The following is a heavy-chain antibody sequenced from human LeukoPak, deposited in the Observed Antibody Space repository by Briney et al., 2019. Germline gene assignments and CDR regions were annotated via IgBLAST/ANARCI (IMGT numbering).Heavy chain of an antibody. V-gene: IGHV3-30*03. CDR2: ISHDGSDN. CDR1: GFTFSSYG. D-gene: IGHD3-10*01. Sequence: GGSLRLSRAASGFTFSSYGMHWVREAPGKGLGAVAVISHDGSDNHYAESVQGRFTIPRDNSKNTVYLQMSSLRTEDRAVYFCARELYFGSGSYPDYWGQGSLVRVSS. J-gene: IGHJ4*02. CDR3: ARELYFGSGSYPDY.